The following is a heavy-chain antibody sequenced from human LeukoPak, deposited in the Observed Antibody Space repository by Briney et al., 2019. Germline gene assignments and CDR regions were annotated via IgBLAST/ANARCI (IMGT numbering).Heavy chain of an antibody. J-gene: IGHJ4*02. CDR1: GYTFTSYD. V-gene: IGHV1-8*01. D-gene: IGHD4-23*01. CDR3: ARGPSMVVTHGDY. Sequence: GASVKVSCKASGYTFTSYDINWVRQATGKGLESMGWINLNSGNTGYAQKFQGRVTMTRNTSISTAYMELSSLRSEDTAVYYCARGPSMVVTHGDYWGQGTLVTVSS. CDR2: INLNSGNT.